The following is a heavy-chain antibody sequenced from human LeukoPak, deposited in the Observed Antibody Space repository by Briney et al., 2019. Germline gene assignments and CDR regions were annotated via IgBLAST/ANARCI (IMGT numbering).Heavy chain of an antibody. V-gene: IGHV3-23*01. D-gene: IGHD3-22*01. CDR2: ISGSGGST. CDR1: GFTFSSYA. CDR3: AKDRPGYYDSSGYYFRWFDP. Sequence: PGGSLRLSCAASGFTFSSYAMSWVRQAPGKGLEWVSAISGSGGSTYYADSVKGRFTISRDNSKHTLYLQMNSLRAEDTAVYYCAKDRPGYYDSSGYYFRWFDPWGQGTLVTVSS. J-gene: IGHJ5*02.